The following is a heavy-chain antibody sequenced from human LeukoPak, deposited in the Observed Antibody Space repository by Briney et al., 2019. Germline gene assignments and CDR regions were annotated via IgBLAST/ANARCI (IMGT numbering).Heavy chain of an antibody. J-gene: IGHJ6*03. Sequence: GESLKISCKSSGYSLTTYWIGWVRQMPGKGLEWMGIIYLGDSESRYSPSFQGQVTISADKSISTAYLQWSTLRASDTAIYYCARHSYDSSDFHYMDVWGKGTTVTISS. V-gene: IGHV5-51*01. CDR2: IYLGDSES. CDR1: GYSLTTYW. D-gene: IGHD3-22*01. CDR3: ARHSYDSSDFHYMDV.